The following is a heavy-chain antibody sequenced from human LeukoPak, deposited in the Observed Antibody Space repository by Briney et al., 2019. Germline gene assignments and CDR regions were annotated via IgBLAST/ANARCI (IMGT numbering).Heavy chain of an antibody. Sequence: GGSLRLSCAASGFTFSSYAMHWVRQAPGKGLEWVAVISYDGSNKYYADSVKGRFTISRDNSKNTLYLQMNSLRAEDTAVYYCAKDIRDKLLWFGELTLDYWGQGTLVTVSS. CDR1: GFTFSSYA. J-gene: IGHJ4*02. D-gene: IGHD3-10*01. CDR3: AKDIRDKLLWFGELTLDY. V-gene: IGHV3-30*04. CDR2: ISYDGSNK.